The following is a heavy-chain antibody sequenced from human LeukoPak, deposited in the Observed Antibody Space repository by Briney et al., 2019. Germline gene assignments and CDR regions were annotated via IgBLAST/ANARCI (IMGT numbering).Heavy chain of an antibody. CDR1: GFTLSSFG. D-gene: IGHD6-19*01. V-gene: IGHV3-33*06. Sequence: GGSLRLSCAASGFTLSSFGMHWVRQAPGKGLEWVALMWYDGSNKYYADSVKGRFTISRDNSENTVYLQMNSLRADDTAVYYRAKTTAGYSSGRYPGWPVDYWGQGTLVTVSS. J-gene: IGHJ4*02. CDR3: AKTTAGYSSGRYPGWPVDY. CDR2: MWYDGSNK.